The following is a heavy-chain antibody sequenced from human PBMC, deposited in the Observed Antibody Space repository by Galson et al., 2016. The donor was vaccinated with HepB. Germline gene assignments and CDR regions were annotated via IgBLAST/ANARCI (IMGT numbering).Heavy chain of an antibody. CDR1: GYSFTGYY. CDR3: AGGVAGTSDF. V-gene: IGHV1-2*02. CDR2: INPKSGDT. J-gene: IGHJ4*02. D-gene: IGHD6-19*01. Sequence: SVKVSCKASGYSFTGYYIHWVRQAPGQGLEWMGWINPKSGDTNCAQKFKGRVNMTMDTSIGTAYMDLSSLRSDDTAVYFCAGGVAGTSDFWGQGTLVAVSS.